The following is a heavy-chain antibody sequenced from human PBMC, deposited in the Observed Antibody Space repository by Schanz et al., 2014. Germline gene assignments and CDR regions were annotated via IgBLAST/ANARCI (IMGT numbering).Heavy chain of an antibody. J-gene: IGHJ3*01. V-gene: IGHV4-4*02. CDR3: TRSTLWSYDV. Sequence: QVQLQESGPGLVKPSGTLSLTCVVSGGSISSGVWWTWARQSPGKGLGWIGEIFHSGTTNYNPSLESRVTISVDKAKNHFSLILSSMTAADTAVYYCTRSTLWSYDVWGRGTMVIVSS. D-gene: IGHD2-21*01. CDR1: GGSISSGVW. CDR2: IFHSGTT.